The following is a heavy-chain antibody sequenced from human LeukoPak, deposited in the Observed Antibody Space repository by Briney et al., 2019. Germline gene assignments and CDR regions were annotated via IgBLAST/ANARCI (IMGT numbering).Heavy chain of an antibody. CDR3: ARGFADFVWGSYPSSY. V-gene: IGHV3-21*01. Sequence: TGGSLRLSCAASGFTVSSNYMSWVRQAPGKGLEWVSSITGSSTYIHYADSVKGRFTISRDNAKNSLYLQMNSLRAEDTAVYYCARGFADFVWGSYPSSYWGQGILVTVSS. CDR1: GFTVSSNY. CDR2: ITGSSTYI. D-gene: IGHD3-16*02. J-gene: IGHJ4*02.